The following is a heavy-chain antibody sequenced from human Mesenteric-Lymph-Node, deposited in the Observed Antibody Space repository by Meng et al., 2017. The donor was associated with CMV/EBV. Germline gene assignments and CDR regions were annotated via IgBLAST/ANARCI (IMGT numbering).Heavy chain of an antibody. CDR3: AKRGYYDSSSSYAPFDF. D-gene: IGHD3-22*01. Sequence: GESLKISCAGSGFTFSSYGMSWVRQVPGKGLEWVSGISGSGSNTHYTDSVKGRFTISRDNSKNTLYLQMNSLRAEDTAVYYCAKRGYYDSSSSYAPFDFWGQGTLVTVSS. V-gene: IGHV3-23*01. CDR1: GFTFSSYG. J-gene: IGHJ4*02. CDR2: ISGSGSNT.